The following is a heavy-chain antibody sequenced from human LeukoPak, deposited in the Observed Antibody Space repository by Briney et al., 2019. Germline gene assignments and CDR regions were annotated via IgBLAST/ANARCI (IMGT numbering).Heavy chain of an antibody. D-gene: IGHD3-3*01. J-gene: IGHJ4*02. Sequence: GGSLRLSCAASGFTFSDYYMTWIRQAPGKGLEWVSYISSTGSTINYADSVKGRFTTSRDNAKMSLYLQMNSLRAEDTAVYYCAKDRQHYDFWSGYYGYYFDYWGQGTLVTVSS. CDR2: ISSTGSTI. CDR1: GFTFSDYY. V-gene: IGHV3-11*01. CDR3: AKDRQHYDFWSGYYGYYFDY.